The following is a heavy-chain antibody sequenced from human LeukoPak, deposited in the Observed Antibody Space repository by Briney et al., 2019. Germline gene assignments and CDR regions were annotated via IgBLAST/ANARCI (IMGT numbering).Heavy chain of an antibody. Sequence: PGGSLRLSCAASGFTFSSYGIHWVRQAPGKGLEWVAVISSDGSNKYYVDSVKGPFTISRDNSKNTLYLQMNSLRPEDTAVYYCAKDLKDYYHSSGYYYGAFDMWGQGTMVTVSS. CDR3: AKDLKDYYHSSGYYYGAFDM. CDR2: ISSDGSNK. CDR1: GFTFSSYG. J-gene: IGHJ3*02. D-gene: IGHD3-22*01. V-gene: IGHV3-30*18.